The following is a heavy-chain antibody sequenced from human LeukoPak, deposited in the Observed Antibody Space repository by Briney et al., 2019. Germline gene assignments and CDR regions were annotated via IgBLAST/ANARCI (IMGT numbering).Heavy chain of an antibody. CDR1: GFTLSTYE. CDR3: ATLSDRNFYYSYGLDV. Sequence: GGSLRLSCAASGFTLSTYEMNWVRQAPGKGLEWVAYIGRYVVTTYYADSVKGRFTISGDNAKNSLNLQMNSLRAEDTAVYYCATLSDRNFYYSYGLDVWGQGTTVTVS. CDR2: IGRYVVTT. D-gene: IGHD1-14*01. V-gene: IGHV3-48*03. J-gene: IGHJ6*02.